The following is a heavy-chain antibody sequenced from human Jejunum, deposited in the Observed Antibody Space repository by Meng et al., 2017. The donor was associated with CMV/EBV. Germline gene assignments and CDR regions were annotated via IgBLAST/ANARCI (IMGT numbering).Heavy chain of an antibody. V-gene: IGHV4-4*02. D-gene: IGHD4-17*01. CDR2: IYHSGRT. CDR3: TTLYGDSIS. Sequence: QVQLQESGPGLVKPSGTLSLTCDVSGGSIRNDQGWSWVRQAPGKGLEWIGEIYHSGRTNYNPSVKSRVSMSVDKSQNHFSLRLSSVTAADTAVYYCTTLYGDSISWGQGTLVTVSS. CDR1: GGSIRNDQG. J-gene: IGHJ4*02.